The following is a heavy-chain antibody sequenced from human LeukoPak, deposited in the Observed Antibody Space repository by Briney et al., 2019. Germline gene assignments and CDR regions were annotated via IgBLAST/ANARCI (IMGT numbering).Heavy chain of an antibody. CDR1: GFTFSNSD. CDR2: VSWNGSRT. CDR3: VRMKAGYYDSSGSPMDV. V-gene: IGHV3-35*01. Sequence: QSGGSLRLSCAASGFTFSNSDMNWVHQAPGKGLDWVSGVSWNGSRTHYADSVKGRFIISRDNSRNTLYLQTNSLRAEDTAVYYCVRMKAGYYDSSGSPMDVWGQGTTVTVSS. J-gene: IGHJ6*02. D-gene: IGHD3-22*01.